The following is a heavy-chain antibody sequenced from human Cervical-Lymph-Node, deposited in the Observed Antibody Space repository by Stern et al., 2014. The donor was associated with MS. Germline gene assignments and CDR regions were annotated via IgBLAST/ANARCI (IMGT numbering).Heavy chain of an antibody. CDR1: GFSFSSSW. CDR3: ARTGIAVAGDAFDI. CDR2: INSDASRT. J-gene: IGHJ3*02. D-gene: IGHD6-19*01. Sequence: EVQLLEPGGGLVQPGGSLRLSCAASGFSFSSSWMHWVRQAPGKGLVWVSHINSDASRTTYADSVKGRLPISRDNAKNTVYLQMNSLRVGDTAVYYCARTGIAVAGDAFDIWGQGTMVTVSS. V-gene: IGHV3-74*02.